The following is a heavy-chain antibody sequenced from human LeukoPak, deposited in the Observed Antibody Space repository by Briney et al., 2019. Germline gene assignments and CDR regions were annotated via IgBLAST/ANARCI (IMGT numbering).Heavy chain of an antibody. CDR1: GFTFSSYA. V-gene: IGHV3-23*01. Sequence: GGSLRLSCAASGFTFSSYAMSWVRQAPGKGLEWVSAISGSGGSTYYADSVKGRFTISRDNSKNTLYLQMNSLRAEDTAVYYCAKESNTVTTIYYYYYGMHVWGQGTTVTVSS. D-gene: IGHD4-17*01. CDR2: ISGSGGST. CDR3: AKESNTVTTIYYYYYGMHV. J-gene: IGHJ6*02.